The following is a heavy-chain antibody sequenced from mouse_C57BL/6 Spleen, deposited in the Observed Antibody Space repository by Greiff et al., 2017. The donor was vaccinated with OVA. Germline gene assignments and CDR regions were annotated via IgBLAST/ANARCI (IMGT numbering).Heavy chain of an antibody. CDR2: IDPNSGGT. Sequence: VQLQQPGAELVKPGASVKLSCKASGYTFTSYWMHWVKQRPGRGLEWIGRIDPNSGGTKYNEKFKSKATLTVDKPSSTAYMQLSSLTSEDSAVXYCAREGFINYDGGYFDVWGTGTTVTVSS. V-gene: IGHV1-72*01. CDR1: GYTFTSYW. D-gene: IGHD2-4*01. J-gene: IGHJ1*03. CDR3: AREGFINYDGGYFDV.